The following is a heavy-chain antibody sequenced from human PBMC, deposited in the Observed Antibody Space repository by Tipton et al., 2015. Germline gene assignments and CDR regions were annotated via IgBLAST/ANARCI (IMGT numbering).Heavy chain of an antibody. Sequence: SLRLSCTASGITFSSYWMSWVRQAPGKGLEWIGQISHDGSERYYLDSMRGRFTISRDNAKNSLYLQMNTLRAEDTAVYHCARDVNGGYFDIWGQGISVTVSP. CDR3: ARDVNGGYFDI. D-gene: IGHD7-27*01. J-gene: IGHJ3*02. V-gene: IGHV3-7*01. CDR2: ISHDGSER. CDR1: GITFSSYW.